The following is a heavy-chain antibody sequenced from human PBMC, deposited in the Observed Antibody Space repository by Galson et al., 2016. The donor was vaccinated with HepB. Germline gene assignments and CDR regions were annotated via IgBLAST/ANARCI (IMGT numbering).Heavy chain of an antibody. J-gene: IGHJ6*02. CDR2: ITSGGTT. CDR1: GFSFSSYA. D-gene: IGHD3-3*01. CDR3: VKDPFFYYGMDV. Sequence: SLRLSCAASGFSFSSYAMSWVRQAPGKGLEWVSGITSGGTTYYADSVKGRFTISRDNSKNILYLQMNSLRVEDTAIYYCVKDPFFYYGMDVWGQGTTVTVSS. V-gene: IGHV3-23*01.